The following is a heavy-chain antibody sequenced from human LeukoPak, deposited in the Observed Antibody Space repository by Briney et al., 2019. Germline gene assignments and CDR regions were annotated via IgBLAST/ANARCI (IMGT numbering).Heavy chain of an antibody. V-gene: IGHV5-51*01. CDR1: GYSFTSYW. J-gene: IGHJ4*02. D-gene: IGHD3-22*01. Sequence: GESLKISCKGSGYSFTSYWIGWVRQMPGKGLEWMGIIYPGDSDTRYSPSFQGQVTISADKSISTAYLQWSSLEASDTATYYCVRHNYYDTRGYYTLAYWGQGTLVTVSS. CDR3: VRHNYYDTRGYYTLAY. CDR2: IYPGDSDT.